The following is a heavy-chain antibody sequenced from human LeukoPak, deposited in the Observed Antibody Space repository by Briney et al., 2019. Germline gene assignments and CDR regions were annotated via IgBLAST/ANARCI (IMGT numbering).Heavy chain of an antibody. D-gene: IGHD1-26*01. V-gene: IGHV1-46*01. CDR2: INPSGGST. CDR1: GYTFTSYY. CDR3: ARDGRRGATGVY. J-gene: IGHJ4*02. Sequence: ASVKVSCKASGYTFTSYYMHWVRQAPGQGLECMGIINPSGGSTSYAQKFQGRVTMTRDMSTSTVYMELSSLRSEDTAVYYCARDGRRGATGVYWGQGTLVTVSS.